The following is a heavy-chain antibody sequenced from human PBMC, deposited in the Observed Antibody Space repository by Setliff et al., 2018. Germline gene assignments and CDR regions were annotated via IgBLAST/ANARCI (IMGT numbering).Heavy chain of an antibody. CDR2: TIPMFGTI. V-gene: IGHV1-69*05. Sequence: SVKVSCKASGGTFSSYGISWVRQAPGQGLEWMGGTIPMFGTIDYARKFQGRVTIITDESTSTAYMQLSSLGSEDTAVYYCARYITGTTPADYWGQGTLVTVSS. J-gene: IGHJ4*02. CDR3: ARYITGTTPADY. CDR1: GGTFSSYG. D-gene: IGHD1-7*01.